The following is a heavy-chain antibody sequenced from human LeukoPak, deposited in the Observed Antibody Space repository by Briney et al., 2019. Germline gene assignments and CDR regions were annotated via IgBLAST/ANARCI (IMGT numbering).Heavy chain of an antibody. CDR1: GFTLSSYS. CDR2: IKQDGSEK. D-gene: IGHD3-10*01. J-gene: IGHJ5*02. CDR3: ARDGYYGP. Sequence: PGGSLRLSCAASGFTLSSYSMSWVRQAPGKGLEWEANIKQDGSEKYYVDSVKGRFTISRENAKNSLYLQMNSLRAEDTAVYYCARDGYYGPWGQGTLVTVS. V-gene: IGHV3-7*01.